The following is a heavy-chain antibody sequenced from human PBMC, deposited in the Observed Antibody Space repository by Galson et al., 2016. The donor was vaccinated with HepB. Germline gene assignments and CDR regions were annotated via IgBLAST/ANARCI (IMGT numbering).Heavy chain of an antibody. Sequence: SLRLSCAASGFTPRDFAMTWVRQTPGKGLEWVSAISYNSGDETYFADSVRGRFTISRDNSKDTLYLQMNSLRVEDTAVYLCAKVPYGDYASAFDSWGQGTRVTVSA. CDR2: ISYNSGDET. V-gene: IGHV3-23*01. D-gene: IGHD4-17*01. CDR3: AKVPYGDYASAFDS. CDR1: GFTPRDFA. J-gene: IGHJ4*02.